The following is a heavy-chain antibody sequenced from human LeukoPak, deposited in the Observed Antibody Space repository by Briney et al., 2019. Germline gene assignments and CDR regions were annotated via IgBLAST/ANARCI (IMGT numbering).Heavy chain of an antibody. CDR3: ARGDVLRNFDWFGSLDP. Sequence: PSETLSLTCAVYGGSFSGYYWSWIRQPPGKGLEWIGEINHSGSTNYNPSLKSRVTISVDTSKNQFSLKLSSVTAADTAVYYCARGDVLRNFDWFGSLDPWGQGTLVTVSS. D-gene: IGHD3-9*01. CDR1: GGSFSGYY. CDR2: INHSGST. J-gene: IGHJ5*02. V-gene: IGHV4-34*01.